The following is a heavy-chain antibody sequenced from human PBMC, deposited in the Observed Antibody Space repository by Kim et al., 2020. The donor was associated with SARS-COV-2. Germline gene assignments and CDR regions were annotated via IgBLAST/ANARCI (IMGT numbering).Heavy chain of an antibody. J-gene: IGHJ4*02. Sequence: SETLSLTCTVSGASISSGGFYWSWIRQPPGKGLEWIGYISNSGSTYYNPSLKSRVTISVDTSKSQFSLQLSSVTAADTAVYYCARGGEYCSGGSCYSDWGQGTLVPVSS. CDR2: ISNSGST. V-gene: IGHV4-31*03. D-gene: IGHD2-15*01. CDR3: ARGGEYCSGGSCYSD. CDR1: GASISSGGFY.